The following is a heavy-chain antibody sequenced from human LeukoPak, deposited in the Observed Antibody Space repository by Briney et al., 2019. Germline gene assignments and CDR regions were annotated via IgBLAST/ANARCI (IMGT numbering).Heavy chain of an antibody. CDR1: GYTFTGYY. Sequence: ASVKVSCKASGYTFTGYYMHWVRQAPGQGLEWMGWINPNSGGTNYAQKFQGRVTMTRDTSISTAYMELSRLRSDDTAVYYCARERTSRIVVVPAALYGMDAWGQGTTVTVSS. CDR3: ARERTSRIVVVPAALYGMDA. V-gene: IGHV1-2*02. J-gene: IGHJ6*02. CDR2: INPNSGGT. D-gene: IGHD2-2*01.